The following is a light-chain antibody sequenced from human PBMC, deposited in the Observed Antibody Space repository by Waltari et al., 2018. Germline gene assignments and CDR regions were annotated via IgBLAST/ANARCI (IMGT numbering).Light chain of an antibody. CDR2: DVS. CDR1: TSDAGGYNS. CDR3: GSYTGNTTWV. Sequence: QSALTQPASVSGSPGQSITLSCTGATSDAGGYNSVSWYQQRPGKAPKLLIFDVSNRPSGVSNRFSGSKSGNTASLTISGLQAEDEAAYYCGSYTGNTTWVFGGGTKLTVL. J-gene: IGLJ3*02. V-gene: IGLV2-14*01.